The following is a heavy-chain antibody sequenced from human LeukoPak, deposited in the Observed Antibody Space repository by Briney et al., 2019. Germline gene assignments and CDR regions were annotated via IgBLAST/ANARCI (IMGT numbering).Heavy chain of an antibody. J-gene: IGHJ4*02. CDR3: ARGLRGFWSGYLYSN. CDR1: GFTVSSNY. CDR2: IYSGGST. V-gene: IGHV3-53*01. Sequence: GSLRLSCAASGFTVSSNYMSWVRQAPGKGLEWVSVIYSGGSTYYADSVKGRFTISRDNSKNTLYLQMNSLRAEDTAVYYCARGLRGFWSGYLYSNWGQGTLVTVSS. D-gene: IGHD3-3*01.